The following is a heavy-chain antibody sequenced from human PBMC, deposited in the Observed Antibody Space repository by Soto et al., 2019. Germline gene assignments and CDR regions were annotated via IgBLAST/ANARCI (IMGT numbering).Heavy chain of an antibody. Sequence: SRRLPCAASGCTFSSYARHCVRQAPCKGMKWAAVLSYDGSNKYYADSWKGRFTRCRDNSKSTWCLQMNSLRAEDTAVYYCSGPPLLEWLLPQARWSQGPLVTVSS. D-gene: IGHD3-3*01. CDR3: SGPPLLEWLLPQAR. J-gene: IGHJ4*02. V-gene: IGHV3-30-3*01. CDR1: GCTFSSYA. CDR2: LSYDGSNK.